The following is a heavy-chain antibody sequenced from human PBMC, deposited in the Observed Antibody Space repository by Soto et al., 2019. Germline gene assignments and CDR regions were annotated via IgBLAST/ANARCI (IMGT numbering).Heavy chain of an antibody. CDR1: GYTFTSYG. V-gene: IGHV1-18*01. CDR3: ARGSYDILTGETYGNFDY. Sequence: ASVKVSCKASGYTFTSYGISWVRQAPGQGLEWMGWISAYNGNTNYAQKLQGRVTMTTDTSTSTAYMELRSLRSDDTAVYYCARGSYDILTGETYGNFDYWGQGTLVTVSS. D-gene: IGHD3-9*01. CDR2: ISAYNGNT. J-gene: IGHJ4*02.